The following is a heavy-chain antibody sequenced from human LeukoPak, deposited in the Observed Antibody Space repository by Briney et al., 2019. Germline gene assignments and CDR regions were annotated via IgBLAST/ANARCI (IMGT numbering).Heavy chain of an antibody. CDR2: IDKKTKNYET. V-gene: IGHV3-73*01. CDR1: GFTFSDCS. Sequence: QPGGSLRLSCAASGFTFSDCSIHWVRQASGKGLEWVGLIDKKTKNYETAYAASVRGRFTISRDDSQNTAYLQMYSLETEDTALYYCTRDAGTYNWLDPWGQGTLVTVSS. J-gene: IGHJ5*02. D-gene: IGHD1-26*01. CDR3: TRDAGTYNWLDP.